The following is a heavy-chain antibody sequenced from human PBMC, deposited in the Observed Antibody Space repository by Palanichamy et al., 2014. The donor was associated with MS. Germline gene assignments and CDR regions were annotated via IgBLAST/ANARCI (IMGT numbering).Heavy chain of an antibody. D-gene: IGHD3-22*01. CDR3: ARSDSSACYPRLLDP. Sequence: QVQLVESGGGVVQPGRSLRLSCAASGFSFSNYGMHWARQAPGKGLEWVASIYYDGSNKYYADSVKGRFTISRDNSKNTLYLQMNSLRAEDAAVYYCARSDSSACYPRLLDPWGQGTQVTVSS. J-gene: IGHJ5*02. CDR2: IYYDGSNK. V-gene: IGHV3-33*01. CDR1: GFSFSNYG.